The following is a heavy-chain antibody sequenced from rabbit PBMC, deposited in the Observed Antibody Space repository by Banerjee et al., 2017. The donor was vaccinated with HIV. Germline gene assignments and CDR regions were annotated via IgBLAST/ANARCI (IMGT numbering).Heavy chain of an antibody. Sequence: QEQLEESEGDLVKPEGSLTLTCTASGFSFRNKYVMCWVRQAPGKGLEWIACINTSSGNTVYASWAKGRFTISKTSSTTVTLQMTSLTAADTATYFCVRDQPSTSGHNLWGQGTLVTVS. D-gene: IGHD1-1*01. CDR2: INTSSGNT. V-gene: IGHV1S45*01. CDR3: VRDQPSTSGHNL. CDR1: GFSFRNKYV. J-gene: IGHJ4*01.